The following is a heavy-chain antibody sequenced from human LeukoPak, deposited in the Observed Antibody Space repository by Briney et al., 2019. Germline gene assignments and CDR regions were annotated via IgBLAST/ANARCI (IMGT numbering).Heavy chain of an antibody. CDR2: ISYDGSNK. D-gene: IGHD2-15*01. Sequence: GGSLRLSCAASGFTFSSYGMHWVRQAPGKGLEWVAVISYDGSNKYYADSVKGRFTISRDNSKNTLYLQMNSLRAEDTAVYYCASEGLRIIDYWGQGTLVSVSS. V-gene: IGHV3-30*03. CDR1: GFTFSSYG. CDR3: ASEGLRIIDY. J-gene: IGHJ4*02.